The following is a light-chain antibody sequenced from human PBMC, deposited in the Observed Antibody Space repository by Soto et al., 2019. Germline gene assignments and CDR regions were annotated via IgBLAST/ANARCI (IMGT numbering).Light chain of an antibody. V-gene: IGKV1-8*01. CDR1: QDIGTY. CDR2: DAS. J-gene: IGKJ1*01. Sequence: AIRMTQSPSSFSASTGDRVSITCRATQDIGTYLAWYQQIPGKAPKLLIYDASTLQTGVPSRFSGSGSGTDFTLTISYLQSDDFGTYYCQQFYNYPRTFGQGTKVEIK. CDR3: QQFYNYPRT.